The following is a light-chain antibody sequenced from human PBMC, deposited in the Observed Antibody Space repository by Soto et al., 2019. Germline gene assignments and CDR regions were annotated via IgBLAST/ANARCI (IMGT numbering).Light chain of an antibody. CDR1: SSDVGGYNY. Sequence: QSALTQPASVSGSPGQAITISCTGTSSDVGGYNYVSWYQHHPGKAPKLMIYEVSNRPSGVSNRFSGSKSGNTASLTISGPQAEDEADYYCSSYTSSSTPWVFGGGTQLTVL. CDR2: EVS. CDR3: SSYTSSSTPWV. V-gene: IGLV2-14*01. J-gene: IGLJ3*02.